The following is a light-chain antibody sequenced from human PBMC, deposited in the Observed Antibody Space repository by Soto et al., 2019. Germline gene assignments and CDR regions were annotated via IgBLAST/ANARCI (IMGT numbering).Light chain of an antibody. J-gene: IGLJ1*01. CDR2: EVT. CDR1: SSDIGDYNY. V-gene: IGLV2-14*03. Sequence: QSALTQPASVSGSRGQSITISCTGTSSDIGDYNYVSWYKQYPGKAPKLIIFEVTNRPAGISNRFSGSKSGNTASLTISGLQAEDEADYYCSSFTRGSMPCVFGSGTKLTVL. CDR3: SSFTRGSMPCV.